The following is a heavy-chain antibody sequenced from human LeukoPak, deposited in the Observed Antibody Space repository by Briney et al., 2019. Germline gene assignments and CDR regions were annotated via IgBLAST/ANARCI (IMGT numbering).Heavy chain of an antibody. D-gene: IGHD1-1*01. CDR3: ARESAVQRLWY. Sequence: ASVKVSCKASGGTFSSYTISWVRQAPGQGLEWMGRIIPILGIANYAQKFQGRVTITADKYTSTAYMELSSLRSEDTAGYYCARESAVQRLWYWGQGTLVTVSS. CDR2: IIPILGIA. V-gene: IGHV1-69*04. J-gene: IGHJ4*02. CDR1: GGTFSSYT.